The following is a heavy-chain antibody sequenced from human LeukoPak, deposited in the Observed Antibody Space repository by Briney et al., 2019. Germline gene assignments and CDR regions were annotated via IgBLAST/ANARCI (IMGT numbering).Heavy chain of an antibody. CDR1: GFTFSSYE. CDR2: ISSGSSYI. CDR3: AGARGSHLDGAFDL. V-gene: IGHV3-21*01. J-gene: IGHJ3*01. Sequence: PGGSLRLSCAASGFTFSSYEMNWVRQAPGKGLEWVSSISSGSSYIFYADSVKGRFTISRDNAKNSLYLQMNSLRAEDTAVYYCAGARGSHLDGAFDLWGQGTMVTVSS. D-gene: IGHD3-10*01.